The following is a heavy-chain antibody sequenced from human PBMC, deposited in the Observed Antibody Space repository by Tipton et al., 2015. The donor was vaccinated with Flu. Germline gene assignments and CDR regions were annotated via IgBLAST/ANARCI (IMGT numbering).Heavy chain of an antibody. CDR2: IYSGGGAT. J-gene: IGHJ4*02. Sequence: SLRLSCAASGFTVSHYYMIWVRQAPGKGLEWVSVIYSGGGATYYGDSVKGRFTISRDNYKNTLYLQMNSLRPEDTALYYCARGTDSSGWPHYFDDWGQGALVTVSS. CDR1: GFTVSHYY. V-gene: IGHV3-66*02. D-gene: IGHD6-19*01. CDR3: ARGTDSSGWPHYFDD.